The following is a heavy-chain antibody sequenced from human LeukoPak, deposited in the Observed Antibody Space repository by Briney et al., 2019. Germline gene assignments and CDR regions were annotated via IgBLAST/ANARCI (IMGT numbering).Heavy chain of an antibody. J-gene: IGHJ5*02. Sequence: GGSLRLSCAASGFTLTAYSMSWVRQAPGRGLEWISYISSSGTLFYADSVKGRFTISRDNAKKSVYLQMNSLRAEDTAVYYCATTGLLGDIPWGQGTLVTVSS. CDR3: ATTGLLGDIP. D-gene: IGHD2-21*01. CDR2: ISSSGTL. V-gene: IGHV3-11*01. CDR1: GFTLTAYS.